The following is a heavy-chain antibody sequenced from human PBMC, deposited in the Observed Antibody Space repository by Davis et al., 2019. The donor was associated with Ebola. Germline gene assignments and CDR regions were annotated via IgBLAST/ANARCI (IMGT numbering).Heavy chain of an antibody. V-gene: IGHV1-69*04. CDR2: IIPILGIA. D-gene: IGHD6-13*01. J-gene: IGHJ4*02. CDR1: GGTFSSYA. Sequence: SVKVSCKASGGTFSSYAISWVRQAPGQGLEWMGRIIPILGIANYAQKFQGRVTITADKSTSTAYMELSSLRSEDTAVYYCASLPPPLTAEKTAFNDYWGQGTLVTVSS. CDR3: ASLPPPLTAEKTAFNDY.